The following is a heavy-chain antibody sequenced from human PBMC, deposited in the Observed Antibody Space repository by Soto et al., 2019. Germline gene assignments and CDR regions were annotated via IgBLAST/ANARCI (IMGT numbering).Heavy chain of an antibody. CDR1: GFTFTSSA. Sequence: QMQLVQSGPEVKKPGTSVKVSCKASGFTFTSSAVQWVRQARGQRLEWIGWIVVGSGNTNYAQKFQERVTITRDMSTSTAYMELSSLRSEDTAVYYCAIDIVATQDYYYGMDVWGQGTTVTVSS. V-gene: IGHV1-58*01. J-gene: IGHJ6*02. CDR2: IVVGSGNT. D-gene: IGHD5-12*01. CDR3: AIDIVATQDYYYGMDV.